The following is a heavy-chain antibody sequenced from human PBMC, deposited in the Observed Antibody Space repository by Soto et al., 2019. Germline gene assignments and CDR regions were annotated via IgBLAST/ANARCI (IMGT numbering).Heavy chain of an antibody. CDR2: IYYRGNT. J-gene: IGHJ4*02. Sequence: QLQLQESGPGLVKPSETLSLTCTVSGGSISSSSYYWGWIRQPPGKGLEWIGSIYYRGNTYYNPSLTSAVNIAVDTCKHQFSLKVSSVTAAAAAVYYCAREGGGYCSGGSCQVDYWGQGTLVTVSS. CDR1: GGSISSSSYY. CDR3: AREGGGYCSGGSCQVDY. V-gene: IGHV4-39*02. D-gene: IGHD2-15*01.